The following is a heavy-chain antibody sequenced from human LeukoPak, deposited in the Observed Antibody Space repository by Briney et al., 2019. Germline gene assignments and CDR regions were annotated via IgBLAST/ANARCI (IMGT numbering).Heavy chain of an antibody. CDR3: ASRYCSSTSCYKGSYYYYGMDV. V-gene: IGHV1-69*04. CDR2: IIPIFGIA. D-gene: IGHD2-2*02. CDR1: GGTFSSYA. J-gene: IGHJ6*02. Sequence: GASVKVSRKASGGTFSSYAISWVRQAPGQGLEWMGRIIPIFGIAKYAQKFQGRVTITADKYTSTAYMELSSLRSEDTAVYYCASRYCSSTSCYKGSYYYYGMDVWGQGTTVTVSS.